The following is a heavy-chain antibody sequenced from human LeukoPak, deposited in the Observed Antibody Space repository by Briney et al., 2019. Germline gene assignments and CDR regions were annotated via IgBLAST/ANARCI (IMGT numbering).Heavy chain of an antibody. V-gene: IGHV4-31*03. D-gene: IGHD5-18*01. Sequence: SETLSLTCTVSDGSISTGGYSWNWIRQHPGKGLEWIGYIYYSGSTYYNPSLKSRVTISVDTSKNQFSLKLSSVTAADTAVYYCARGEDTAMVFDYWGQGTLVTVSS. CDR2: IYYSGST. CDR1: DGSISTGGYS. J-gene: IGHJ4*02. CDR3: ARGEDTAMVFDY.